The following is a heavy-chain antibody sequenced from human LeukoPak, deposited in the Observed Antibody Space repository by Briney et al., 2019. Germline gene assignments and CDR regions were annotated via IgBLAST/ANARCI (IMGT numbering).Heavy chain of an antibody. D-gene: IGHD3-10*01. CDR3: ATRGGLLRSPFDY. Sequence: GGSLRLSCAASGFTVSSNYMSWVRQAPGKGLEWVSVIYSGGSTYYADSVKGRFTISRHNSKNTLYLQMNSLRAEDTAVYYCATRGGLLRSPFDYWGQGTLVTVSS. CDR2: IYSGGST. V-gene: IGHV3-53*04. J-gene: IGHJ4*02. CDR1: GFTVSSNY.